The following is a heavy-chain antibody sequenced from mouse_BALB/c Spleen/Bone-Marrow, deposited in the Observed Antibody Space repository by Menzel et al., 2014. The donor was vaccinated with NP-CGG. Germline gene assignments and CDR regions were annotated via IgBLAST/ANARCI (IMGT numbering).Heavy chain of an antibody. J-gene: IGHJ1*01. V-gene: IGHV6-6*02. CDR3: TRIYYYGSSYDWYFDV. Sequence: EVQGVESGGGLVKPGGSMKLSCVASGLTFSNYWMNWVRQSPEKGLEWVAEIRLKSNNYATYYAESVKGRFTISRDDSKSSVYLQMNNLRAEDTGIYYCTRIYYYGSSYDWYFDVWGAGTTVTVSS. CDR2: IRLKSNNYAT. D-gene: IGHD1-1*01. CDR1: GLTFSNYW.